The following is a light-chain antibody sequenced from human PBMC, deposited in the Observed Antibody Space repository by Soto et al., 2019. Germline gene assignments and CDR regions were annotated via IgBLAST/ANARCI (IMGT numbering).Light chain of an antibody. J-gene: IGKJ4*01. CDR1: QSVSSK. CDR2: GAS. CDR3: QQYNNWTLT. V-gene: IGKV3-15*01. Sequence: EIVMTQSPATLSVSPGERATLSCRASQSVSSKLAWYQQKPGQAPRLLIYGASTRATGIPATFSGSGSGTEFTLTISSLQSEDFAVYYCQQYNNWTLTFGGGTKVDIX.